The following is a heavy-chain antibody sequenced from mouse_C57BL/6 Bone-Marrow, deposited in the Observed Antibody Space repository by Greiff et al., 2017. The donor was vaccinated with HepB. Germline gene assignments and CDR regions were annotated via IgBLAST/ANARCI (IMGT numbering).Heavy chain of an antibody. CDR2: IWTGGGT. V-gene: IGHV2-9-1*01. CDR3: ARNRVYYGSRYYYAMDY. D-gene: IGHD1-1*01. Sequence: VHLVESGPGLVAPSQSLSITCTVSGFSLTSYAISWVRQPPGKGLEWLGVIWTGGGTNYNSALKSRLSISKDNSKSQVFLKMNSLQTDDTARYYCARNRVYYGSRYYYAMDYWGQGTSVTVSS. CDR1: GFSLTSYA. J-gene: IGHJ4*01.